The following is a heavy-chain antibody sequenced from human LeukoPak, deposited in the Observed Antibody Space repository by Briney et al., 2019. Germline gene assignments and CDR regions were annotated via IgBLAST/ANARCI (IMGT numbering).Heavy chain of an antibody. CDR3: ARAPITMVRGVVSGRYFDL. D-gene: IGHD3-10*01. Sequence: SETLSLTCTASGGSVSSGSYYWSWIRQPPGKGLEWIGYIYYSGSTNYNPSLKSRVTISVDTSKNQFSLKLSSVTAADTAVYYCARAPITMVRGVVSGRYFDLWGRGTLVTVSS. V-gene: IGHV4-61*01. J-gene: IGHJ2*01. CDR2: IYYSGST. CDR1: GGSVSSGSYY.